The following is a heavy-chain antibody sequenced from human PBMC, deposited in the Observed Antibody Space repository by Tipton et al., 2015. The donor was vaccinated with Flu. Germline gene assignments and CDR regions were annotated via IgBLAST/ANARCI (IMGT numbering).Heavy chain of an antibody. CDR2: IYTNTNT. V-gene: IGHV4-61*02. CDR1: GDSISRGSYY. D-gene: IGHD4-17*01. J-gene: IGHJ3*02. Sequence: TLSLTCTVSGDSISRGSYYYNWVRQPAGEGLEWIGRIYTNTNTNYNASLKSRVTISIDRSKNQFSLTLTSVTAADAAMYYCARGDYGDYGHEADAFDIWGQGTLVSVSA. CDR3: ARGDYGDYGHEADAFDI.